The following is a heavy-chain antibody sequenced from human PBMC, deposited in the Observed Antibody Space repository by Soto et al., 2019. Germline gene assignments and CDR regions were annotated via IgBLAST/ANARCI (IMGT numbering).Heavy chain of an antibody. V-gene: IGHV1-58*01. CDR2: IVVGSGNT. D-gene: IGHD3-10*01. J-gene: IGHJ6*02. CDR1: GFTFTSSA. CDR3: AAIRVVGSGGQWYDYYGMEV. Sequence: SVKVSCKGSGFTFTSSAVQWVRQARGQRLEWIGWIVVGSGNTNYAQKFQERVTITRDMSTSTAYMELSSLRSEDTAVYYCAAIRVVGSGGQWYDYYGMEVWG.